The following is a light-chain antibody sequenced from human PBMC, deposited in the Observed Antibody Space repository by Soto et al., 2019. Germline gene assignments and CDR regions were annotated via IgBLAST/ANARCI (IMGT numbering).Light chain of an antibody. CDR3: QQSFMIPRT. V-gene: IGKV1-39*01. CDR2: AAY. CDR1: QTISDY. J-gene: IGKJ1*01. Sequence: DIQMTQSPSSLSASVGDRVTITCRASQTISDYLNWYQQKQGKAPNLLIHAAYRLQSGVPSRFSGSGSPTDCTLTSRILQSEDFAPYYWQQSFMIPRTFGQGTKVEI.